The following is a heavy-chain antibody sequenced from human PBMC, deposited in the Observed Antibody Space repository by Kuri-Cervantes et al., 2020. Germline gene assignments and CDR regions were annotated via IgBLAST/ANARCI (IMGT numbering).Heavy chain of an antibody. CDR3: AKDSLDYDIFTGVGIWFDP. CDR2: ISGSGGST. CDR1: EFTFDNYT. J-gene: IGHJ5*02. Sequence: GESLKISCAASEFTFDNYTMSWVRQAPGKGLEWVSAISGSGGSTYYADSVKGRFTISRDNSKNTLYLQMNRLRAEDTAVYYCAKDSLDYDIFTGVGIWFDPWGQGTLVTVSS. D-gene: IGHD3-9*01. V-gene: IGHV3-23*01.